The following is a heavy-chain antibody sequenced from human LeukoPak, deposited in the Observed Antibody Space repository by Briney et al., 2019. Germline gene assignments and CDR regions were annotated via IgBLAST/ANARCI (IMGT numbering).Heavy chain of an antibody. CDR2: IWYDGSNK. V-gene: IGHV3-33*01. CDR1: GFTFSSYG. J-gene: IGHJ5*02. Sequence: PGGSLRLSCAASGFTFSSYGMHWVRQAPGKGLEWVAVIWYDGSNKYYADSVKGRFTISRDNSKNTLYLQMNSLRAEDTAVYYCARDLAPFGELSGPFDPWGQGTLVTVSS. D-gene: IGHD3-10*01. CDR3: ARDLAPFGELSGPFDP.